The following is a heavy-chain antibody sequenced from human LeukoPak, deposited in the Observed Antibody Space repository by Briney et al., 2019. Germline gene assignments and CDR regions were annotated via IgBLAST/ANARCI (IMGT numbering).Heavy chain of an antibody. J-gene: IGHJ3*02. D-gene: IGHD3-16*01. CDR1: GGTFSSYG. Sequence: ASVTVSFKASGGTFSSYGISWVLQAPGHGLEWMGRIIPIFGTANYAQKFQGRVTITTDESTSTAYMELSSLRSEDTAVYYCARVWARLESTNAFDIWGQGTMVTVSS. CDR2: IIPIFGTA. CDR3: ARVWARLESTNAFDI. V-gene: IGHV1-69*05.